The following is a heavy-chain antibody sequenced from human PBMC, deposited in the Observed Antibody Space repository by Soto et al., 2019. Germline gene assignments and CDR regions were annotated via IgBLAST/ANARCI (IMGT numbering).Heavy chain of an antibody. D-gene: IGHD3-10*01. V-gene: IGHV3-53*04. CDR1: GFAVRHNY. CDR2: IYSGGDT. J-gene: IGHJ6*04. CDR3: ARKTDSIPSGGDV. Sequence: EVQLVESGGGLVQPGGSLRPSCTASGFAVRHNYMTWVRQAPGKGLEWVSLIYSGGDTAYADSVKGRFTISRHTSQNTLYLQMNSLRAEDTAVYYCARKTDSIPSGGDVWGKGTAVTVSS.